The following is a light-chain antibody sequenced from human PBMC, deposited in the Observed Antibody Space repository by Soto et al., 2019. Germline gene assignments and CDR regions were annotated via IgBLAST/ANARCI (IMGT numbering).Light chain of an antibody. CDR2: GAS. CDR1: QSVSSSY. CDR3: QQYGSSPRLT. Sequence: EIVLTQSPGTLSLSPGERATLSCRASQSVSSSYLAWYQQKPGQSPRLLIYGASSRATGIQDRFSGSGSGTDFTLNISRLEPEDFAVYYCQQYGSSPRLTFGGGTKV. V-gene: IGKV3-20*01. J-gene: IGKJ4*01.